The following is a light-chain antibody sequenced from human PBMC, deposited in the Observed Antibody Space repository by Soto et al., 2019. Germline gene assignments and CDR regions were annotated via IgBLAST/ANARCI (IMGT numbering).Light chain of an antibody. J-gene: IGLJ1*01. CDR2: EVN. V-gene: IGLV2-14*01. Sequence: QLVLTQPASVSASPGQSITISCTGTSSDVGRYDYVAWYQQHPGEAPKLVISEVNKRPSGVSNRFSGAKSGNTASLTISGLQTEDEADYYCSSYTTTDTQVFGSGTKLTVL. CDR3: SSYTTTDTQV. CDR1: SSDVGRYDY.